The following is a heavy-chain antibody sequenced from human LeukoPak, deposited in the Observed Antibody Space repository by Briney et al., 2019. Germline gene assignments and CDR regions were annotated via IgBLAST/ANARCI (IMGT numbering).Heavy chain of an antibody. CDR3: ATDLIHYYASGAKT. Sequence: GGSLRLSCAASGFTFSSYAMSWVRQAPGKGLEWVSAISGSGGSTYYADSVKGRFTISRDNAKNSLFLQMNSLRAEDTAVYYCATDLIHYYASGAKTWGQGTLVTVSS. D-gene: IGHD3-10*01. CDR2: ISGSGGST. CDR1: GFTFSSYA. V-gene: IGHV3-23*01. J-gene: IGHJ5*02.